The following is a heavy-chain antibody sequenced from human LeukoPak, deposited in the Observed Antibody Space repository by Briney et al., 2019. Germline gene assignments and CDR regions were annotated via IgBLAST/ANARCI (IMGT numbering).Heavy chain of an antibody. CDR1: GFTSTRYW. Sequence: PGGSLRLSRAASGFTSTRYWMSWLRQAPGKGLEWVANIKQDGSETHYVDSLKGRFTISRDNARNSVYLQMNSLSDDDTAVYYCSRDGDYIMPPFDYWGQGSLVTVSS. CDR2: IKQDGSET. J-gene: IGHJ4*02. D-gene: IGHD4-17*01. V-gene: IGHV3-7*01. CDR3: SRDGDYIMPPFDY.